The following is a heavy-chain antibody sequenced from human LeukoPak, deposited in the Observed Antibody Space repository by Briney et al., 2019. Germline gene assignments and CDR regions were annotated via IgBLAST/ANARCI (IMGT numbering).Heavy chain of an antibody. D-gene: IGHD3-10*01. CDR3: ARERGYGSGSYRAADY. Sequence: ASVKVSCKASGYTFTSYYMHWVRQAPGQGLEWMGIINPSGGSTGYAQKFQGRVTMTRDTSTSTVYMELSSLRSEDTAVYYCARERGYGSGSYRAADYWGQGTLVTVSS. CDR1: GYTFTSYY. V-gene: IGHV1-46*01. CDR2: INPSGGST. J-gene: IGHJ4*02.